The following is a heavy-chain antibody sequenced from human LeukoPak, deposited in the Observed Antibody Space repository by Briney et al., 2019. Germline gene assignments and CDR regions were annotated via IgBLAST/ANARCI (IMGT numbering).Heavy chain of an antibody. CDR2: IYYSGST. Sequence: NPSETLSLTCTVSGGSISSSSYYWGWIRQPPGKGLEWIGSIYYSGSTYYNPSLKSRVTISVDTSKNQFSLKLSSVTAADTAVYYCARRGGYSYGPFDYWGQGTLVTVSS. CDR3: ARRGGYSYGPFDY. CDR1: GGSISSSSYY. V-gene: IGHV4-39*07. J-gene: IGHJ4*02. D-gene: IGHD5-18*01.